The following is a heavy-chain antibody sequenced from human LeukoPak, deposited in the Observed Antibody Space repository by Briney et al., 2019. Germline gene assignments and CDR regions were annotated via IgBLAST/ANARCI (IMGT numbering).Heavy chain of an antibody. CDR3: ARGRSIFGVVTTHRIRD. CDR2: IYTSGST. CDR1: GGSISSGSYY. J-gene: IGHJ4*02. V-gene: IGHV4-61*02. D-gene: IGHD3-3*01. Sequence: PSETLSLTCTVSGGSISSGSYYWSWIRQPAGKGLEWIGRIYTSGSTNYNPSLKSRVTISVDTSKNQFSLKLSSVTAADTAVYYCARGRSIFGVVTTHRIRDWGQGTLVTVSS.